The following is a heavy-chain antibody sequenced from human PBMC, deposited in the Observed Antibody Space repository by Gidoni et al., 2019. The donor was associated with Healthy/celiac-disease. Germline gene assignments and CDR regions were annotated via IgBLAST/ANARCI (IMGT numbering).Heavy chain of an antibody. CDR2: IVPILGTA. Sequence: QVQLVQSGAEVKKPGSSVKVSCKASGGTFRSYAISWVRQAPGQGREWMGGIVPILGTANYAQKFQGRVTITADKSTSTAYMELSSLRSEDTAVYYCAREVLYDSSGYTGDYWGQGTLVTVSS. V-gene: IGHV1-69*06. CDR3: AREVLYDSSGYTGDY. J-gene: IGHJ4*02. CDR1: GGTFRSYA. D-gene: IGHD3-22*01.